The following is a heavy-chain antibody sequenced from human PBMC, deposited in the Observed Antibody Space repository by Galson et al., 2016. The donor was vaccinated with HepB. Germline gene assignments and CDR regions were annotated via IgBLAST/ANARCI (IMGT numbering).Heavy chain of an antibody. CDR3: ARGGSMVRGVVKV. J-gene: IGHJ4*02. Sequence: LRLSCAASGFTFSDYYMSWIRQVPGKGLEYISYISSSGKTTYYAESVKGRFTISRDNANSSLYLQMNSLTAEDAAVYYCARGGSMVRGVVKVWGQGTLVTVSS. D-gene: IGHD3-10*01. CDR2: ISSSGKTT. V-gene: IGHV3-11*01. CDR1: GFTFSDYY.